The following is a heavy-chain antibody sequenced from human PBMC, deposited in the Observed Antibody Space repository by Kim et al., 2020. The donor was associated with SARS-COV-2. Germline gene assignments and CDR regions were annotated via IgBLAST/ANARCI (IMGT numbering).Heavy chain of an antibody. Sequence: VKGRLTISRDNAKNSLYLQMNSLRAEDTAVYYCARGGKRVAVYYHYYGMDVWGQGTTVTVSS. V-gene: IGHV3-11*06. D-gene: IGHD2-15*01. J-gene: IGHJ6*02. CDR3: ARGGKRVAVYYHYYGMDV.